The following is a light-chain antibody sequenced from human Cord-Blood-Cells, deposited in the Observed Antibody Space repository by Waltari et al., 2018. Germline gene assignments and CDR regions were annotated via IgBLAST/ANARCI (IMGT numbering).Light chain of an antibody. CDR1: SLRSYY. CDR2: GKN. CDR3: NSRDSSGNHLV. V-gene: IGLV3-19*01. Sequence: SSELTQDPAVSVALGQTVRITCQGDSLRSYYASWYQQKQGQAPVRVIYGKNNRPSGIPDRFSGSSSGNTASLTITGAQAEDEADYYCNSRDSSGNHLVFGGGTKLTVL. J-gene: IGLJ3*02.